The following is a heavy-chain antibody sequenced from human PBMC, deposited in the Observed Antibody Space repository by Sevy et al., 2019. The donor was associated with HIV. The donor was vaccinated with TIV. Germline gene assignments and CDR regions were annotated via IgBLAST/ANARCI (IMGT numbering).Heavy chain of an antibody. D-gene: IGHD5-18*01. CDR1: GFRFSDFY. CDR2: SSPSGGTK. V-gene: IGHV3-11*01. Sequence: GGSLRLSCETSGFRFSDFYMSWIRLAPGKGLECVAYSSPSGGTKYYGDSVKGRFTISRDFAKNSLSLQMNSLKAEDTAVYYCARGMGWIQTWLPDYWGQGTLVTVSS. J-gene: IGHJ4*02. CDR3: ARGMGWIQTWLPDY.